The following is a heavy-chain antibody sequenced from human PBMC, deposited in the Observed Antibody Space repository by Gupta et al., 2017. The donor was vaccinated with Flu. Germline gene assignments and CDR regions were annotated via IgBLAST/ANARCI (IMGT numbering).Heavy chain of an antibody. CDR2: INNNTGNP. D-gene: IGHD3-16*01. CDR1: GYTFSSYA. V-gene: IGHV7-4-1*02. Sequence: ASGYTFSSYALNWVRQAPGQGREWKGWINNNTGNPKDAQGCTGRFVFSLDTSVRTAYLEISGLKAEDTAVYYCVREGGDRNWGQGTRVTVSS. CDR3: VREGGDRN. J-gene: IGHJ4*02.